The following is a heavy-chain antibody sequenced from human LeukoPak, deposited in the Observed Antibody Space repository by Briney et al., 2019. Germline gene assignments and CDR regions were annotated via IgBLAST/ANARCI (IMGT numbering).Heavy chain of an antibody. Sequence: SVRVSCKASGGTFSRYAISWVRQAPGQGLEWMGGIIPMFGIANYAQKFQGRVTITADESTSTAYMELSSLRSEDTAVYYCARDRPYTGGWRGFDYWGQGTLVTVSS. V-gene: IGHV1-69*01. CDR1: GGTFSRYA. J-gene: IGHJ4*02. CDR3: ARDRPYTGGWRGFDY. CDR2: IIPMFGIA. D-gene: IGHD6-19*01.